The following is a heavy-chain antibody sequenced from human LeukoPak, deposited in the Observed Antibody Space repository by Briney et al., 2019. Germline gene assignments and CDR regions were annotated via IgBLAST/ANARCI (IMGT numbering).Heavy chain of an antibody. CDR1: GFTVSSNS. J-gene: IGHJ4*02. CDR3: ARGRLMGSGLPAIDY. Sequence: GGSLRLSCTVSGFTVSSNSMSWVRQAPGKGLEWVSYIVSSSSTIYYADSVKGRFTISRDNAKNSLYLQMNSLRAEDTAVYYCARGRLMGSGLPAIDYWGQGTLVTVSS. CDR2: IVSSSSTI. D-gene: IGHD3-10*01. V-gene: IGHV3-48*01.